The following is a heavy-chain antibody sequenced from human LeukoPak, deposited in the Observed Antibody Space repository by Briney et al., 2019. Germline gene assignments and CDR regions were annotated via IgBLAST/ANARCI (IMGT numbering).Heavy chain of an antibody. CDR1: GYSISSGYY. V-gene: IGHV4-38-2*02. CDR3: ARTRVVTRHLDY. D-gene: IGHD2-21*02. Sequence: PSETLSLTCTVSGYSISSGYYWSWIRQPPGKGLEWIGEINHSGSTNYNPSLKSRVTISVDTSKNQFSLKLSSVTAADTAVYYCARTRVVTRHLDYWGQGTLVTVSS. CDR2: INHSGST. J-gene: IGHJ4*02.